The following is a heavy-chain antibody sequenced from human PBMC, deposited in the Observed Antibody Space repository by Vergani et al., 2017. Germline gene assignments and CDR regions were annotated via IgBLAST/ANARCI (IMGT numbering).Heavy chain of an antibody. CDR1: GFTFSNYG. J-gene: IGHJ4*02. CDR2: IRYDGSNT. Sequence: QAQLVESGGGVVQPWGSLRLSCGASGFTFSNYGMHWVRQAPGKGLEWVTFIRYDGSNTYYADSVKGRFTISRDNSKNTLFLQMNSLRPEDTAVYYCARDTVTGSRYFDYWGQGTLVTVSS. D-gene: IGHD6-19*01. V-gene: IGHV3-30*02. CDR3: ARDTVTGSRYFDY.